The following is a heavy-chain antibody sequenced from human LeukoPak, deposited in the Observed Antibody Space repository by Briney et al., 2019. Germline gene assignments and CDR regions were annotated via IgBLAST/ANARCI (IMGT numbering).Heavy chain of an antibody. CDR3: ARAPVSTAYLHYYSMDV. Sequence: PSETLSLTCTVSGGSISSNTYYWGWIRQPPGKGLEWIGYIYYSGSTYYNPSLKSRVTISVDTSKNQFSLKLTSVTAADTAVYYCARAPVSTAYLHYYSMDVWGKGTMVTVSS. CDR2: IYYSGST. D-gene: IGHD3-16*01. CDR1: GGSISSNTYY. J-gene: IGHJ6*04. V-gene: IGHV4-39*07.